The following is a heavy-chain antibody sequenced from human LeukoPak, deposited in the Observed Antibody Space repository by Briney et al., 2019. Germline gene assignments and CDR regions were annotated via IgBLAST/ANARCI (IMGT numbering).Heavy chain of an antibody. Sequence: PETLSLTCTVSGGSISSYYWSWIRQPPGKGLEWIGYISYSGSTNYNSSLKSRVTISLDTSKNQFSLKLSSVTAADTAVYHCARDPDSSGYDYWGQGTLVTVSS. J-gene: IGHJ4*02. CDR1: GGSISSYY. V-gene: IGHV4-59*01. D-gene: IGHD3-22*01. CDR2: ISYSGST. CDR3: ARDPDSSGYDY.